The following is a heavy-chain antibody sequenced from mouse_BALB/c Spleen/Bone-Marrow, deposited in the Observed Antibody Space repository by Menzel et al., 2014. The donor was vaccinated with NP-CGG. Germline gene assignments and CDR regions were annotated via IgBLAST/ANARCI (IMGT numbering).Heavy chain of an antibody. CDR2: INLSNGGT. D-gene: IGHD3-3*01. CDR1: GYTFTSYY. Sequence: QVHLQQSGAELVKPVASVKLSCKSSGYTFTSYYMYWVKQRPGQGLEWVGGINLSNGGTNFNEKFKSKATLTVDKSSSTAYMQHSSLTSEDSAGYYCTREGTFFAYWGQGTLVTVSA. CDR3: TREGTFFAY. V-gene: IGHV1S81*02. J-gene: IGHJ3*01.